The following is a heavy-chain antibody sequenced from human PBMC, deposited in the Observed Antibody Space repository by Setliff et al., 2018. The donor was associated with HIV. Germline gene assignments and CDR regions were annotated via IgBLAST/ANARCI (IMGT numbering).Heavy chain of an antibody. V-gene: IGHV1-18*01. CDR3: ARGYCSSNSCQEGFDY. J-gene: IGHJ4*02. Sequence: GASVKVSCKASGYNFDSFAVIWVRQAPGQGLEWMGWISGYNGQTKDAQKFQGRLIMTTDTATSTSYVEMRSLRSDDTAVYFCARGYCSSNSCQEGFDYWGQGTLVTVSS. CDR1: GYNFDSFA. D-gene: IGHD2-2*01. CDR2: ISGYNGQT.